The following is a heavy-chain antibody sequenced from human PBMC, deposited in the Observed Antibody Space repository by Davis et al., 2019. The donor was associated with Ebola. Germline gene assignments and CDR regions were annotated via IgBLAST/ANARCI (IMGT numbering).Heavy chain of an antibody. D-gene: IGHD3-9*01. CDR1: GFTFGEYA. J-gene: IGHJ5*02. CDR2: IRSKAYRGTT. V-gene: IGHV3-49*04. CDR3: TRVVSYYDILTGLQPGWFDR. Sequence: PGGSLRLSCTVSGFTFGEYAMGWVRQAPGKGLEWVGFIRSKAYRGTTEYAASVKGRFTISRDDSKSIAYLQMNSLKTEDTAVYYCTRVVSYYDILTGLQPGWFDRWGQGTLVTVSS.